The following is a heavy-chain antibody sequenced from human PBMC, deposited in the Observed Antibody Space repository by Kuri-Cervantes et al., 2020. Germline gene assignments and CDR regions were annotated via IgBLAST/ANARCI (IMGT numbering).Heavy chain of an antibody. J-gene: IGHJ4*02. V-gene: IGHV1-46*01. CDR1: GYTFTSYY. Sequence: ASVKVSCKASGYTFTSYYMHWVRQAPGQGLEWMGIINPSGGSTSYAQKFQGRVTMTRDTSTSTVYMELSSLRSEDTAVYYCAKDRRIMITFGGDDYWGQGTLVTVSS. D-gene: IGHD3-16*01. CDR2: INPSGGST. CDR3: AKDRRIMITFGGDDY.